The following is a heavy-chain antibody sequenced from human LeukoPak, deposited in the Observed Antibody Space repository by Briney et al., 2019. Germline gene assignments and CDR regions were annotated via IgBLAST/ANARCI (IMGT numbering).Heavy chain of an antibody. Sequence: GGSLRLSCAVSGFTFTSYGMHWVRRAPGKGLEWMAVISYDGTNKSYADSAKGRFTNPINNSKNTLYLQMNSLRDEDTAVYYCAKGPYGSAPRDWFDPWGQGTLVTVFS. CDR1: GFTFTSYG. J-gene: IGHJ5*02. CDR3: AKGPYGSAPRDWFDP. D-gene: IGHD3-10*01. V-gene: IGHV3-30*18. CDR2: ISYDGTNK.